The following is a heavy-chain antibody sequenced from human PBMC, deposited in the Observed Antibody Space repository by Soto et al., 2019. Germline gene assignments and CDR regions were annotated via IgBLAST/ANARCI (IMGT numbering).Heavy chain of an antibody. Sequence: XVSLRLSCAASGFTFSSFGMHWVRQAPGKGLEWVAVISFDGSNKYYADSVKGRFTISRDNSKNTLSLQMNSLKAEDTAVYYCAKDTSKYSNNWPAYYGLDVWGQGTTVTVSS. D-gene: IGHD1-1*01. CDR1: GFTFSSFG. CDR2: ISFDGSNK. CDR3: AKDTSKYSNNWPAYYGLDV. J-gene: IGHJ6*02. V-gene: IGHV3-30*18.